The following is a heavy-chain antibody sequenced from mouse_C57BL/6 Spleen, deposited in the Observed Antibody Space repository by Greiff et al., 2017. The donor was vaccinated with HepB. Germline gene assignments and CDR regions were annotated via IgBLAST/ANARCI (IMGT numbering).Heavy chain of an antibody. CDR1: GYTFTDYY. D-gene: IGHD2-2*01. Sequence: EVQLQQSGPELVKPGASVKISCKASGYTFTDYYMNWVKQSHGKSLEWIGDINPNNGGTSYNQKFKGKATLTVDKSSSTAYMELRSLTSEDSAVYYCARWTPSLWLREGFDYWGQGTTLTVSS. V-gene: IGHV1-26*01. CDR3: ARWTPSLWLREGFDY. CDR2: INPNNGGT. J-gene: IGHJ2*01.